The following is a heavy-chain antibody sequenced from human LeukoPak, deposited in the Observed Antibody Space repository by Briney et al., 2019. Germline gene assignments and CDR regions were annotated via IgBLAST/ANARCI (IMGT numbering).Heavy chain of an antibody. V-gene: IGHV4-61*01. Sequence: SETLSLTCTVSGGSIRSSSYYWDWIRQPPGKGLEWIGYIYYSGSTNYNPSLKSRVTISVDTSKNQFSLKLSSVTAADTAVYYCARDWDTYYYDSSGYYPPGGAFDIWGQGTMVTVSS. CDR3: ARDWDTYYYDSSGYYPPGGAFDI. CDR2: IYYSGST. CDR1: GGSIRSSSYY. D-gene: IGHD3-22*01. J-gene: IGHJ3*02.